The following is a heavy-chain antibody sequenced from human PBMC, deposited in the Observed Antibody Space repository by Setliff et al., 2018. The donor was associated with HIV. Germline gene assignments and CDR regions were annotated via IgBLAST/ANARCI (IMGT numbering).Heavy chain of an antibody. V-gene: IGHV3-74*01. J-gene: IGHJ3*01. CDR1: GFTFSNYW. CDR3: SRAGVPWAFDL. CDR2: IKTDSSST. Sequence: PGGSLRLSCAASGFTFSNYWMHWVRQVPGKGLEWVSRIKTDSSSTDYADSVKGRFTISRDNGRNTLYLQMNSLRDEDSAVYYCSRAGVPWAFDLWGQGTMVTVSS. D-gene: IGHD7-27*01.